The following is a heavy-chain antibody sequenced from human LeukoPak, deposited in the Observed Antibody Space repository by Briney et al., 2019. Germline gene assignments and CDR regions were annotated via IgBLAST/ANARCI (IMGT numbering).Heavy chain of an antibody. CDR3: ARAGVGDYYDSSGYLSNFDY. D-gene: IGHD3-22*01. J-gene: IGHJ4*02. Sequence: ASVKVSCKASGYTFTGYYMHWVRQAPGQGLEWMGWINPNSGGTNYAQKFQGRVTMTRDTSISTAYMELSRLRSDDTAVYYCARAGVGDYYDSSGYLSNFDYWGQGTLVTVSS. CDR2: INPNSGGT. CDR1: GYTFTGYY. V-gene: IGHV1-2*02.